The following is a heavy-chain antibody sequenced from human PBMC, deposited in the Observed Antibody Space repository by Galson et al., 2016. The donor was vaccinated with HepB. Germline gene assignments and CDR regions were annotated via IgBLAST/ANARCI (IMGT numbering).Heavy chain of an antibody. CDR1: GFGFSGYA. CDR3: AKDRYRSNPYYFDY. V-gene: IGHV3-23*01. Sequence: SLRLSCAASGFGFSGYAMNWVRQAPGKGLEWVSVIGTADTTYYGDSVKGRFTISRDNSRNTLYLQMNSLRAEDTAVYYCAKDRYRSNPYYFDYWGQGTLVSVSS. J-gene: IGHJ4*02. CDR2: IGTADTT. D-gene: IGHD4-23*01.